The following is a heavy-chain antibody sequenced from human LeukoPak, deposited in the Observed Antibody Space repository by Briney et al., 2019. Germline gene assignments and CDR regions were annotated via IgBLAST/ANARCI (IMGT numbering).Heavy chain of an antibody. CDR3: ARDYYDSSGYYYANWFDP. CDR1: GYTFTGYY. CDR2: INPNSGGT. J-gene: IGHJ5*02. D-gene: IGHD3-22*01. V-gene: IGHV1-2*02. Sequence: GASVKVSCKASGYTFTGYYMHWVRQAPGQGLEWMGWINPNSGGTNYAQKFQGRVTMTRDTSISTAYMELSRLRSDDTAVYYCARDYYDSSGYYYANWFDPWGQGTLVTVSS.